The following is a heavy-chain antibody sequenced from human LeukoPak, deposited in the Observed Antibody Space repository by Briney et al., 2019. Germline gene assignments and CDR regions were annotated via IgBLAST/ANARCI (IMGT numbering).Heavy chain of an antibody. CDR2: ISYDGRNK. Sequence: GGSLRLSCAASGFTFSSYAMHWVRQAPGKGLEWVAVISYDGRNKYYADSVKGRFTISGDNSKNTLYLQMNSLRAEDTAVYYCAKEGVSPYYYGSGSPYEWGQGTLVTVSS. J-gene: IGHJ4*02. CDR3: AKEGVSPYYYGSGSPYE. V-gene: IGHV3-30*04. CDR1: GFTFSSYA. D-gene: IGHD3-10*01.